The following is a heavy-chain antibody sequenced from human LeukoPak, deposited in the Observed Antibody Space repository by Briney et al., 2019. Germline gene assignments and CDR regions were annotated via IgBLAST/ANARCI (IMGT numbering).Heavy chain of an antibody. CDR1: GYTFTGYY. Sequence: ASVKVSCKASGYTFTGYYMHWVRQAPGQGLEWMGWINPNSGGTNYAQKFQGRVTMTRDTSISTAYMELSSLRSEDTAVYYCARVRDYYGSENYFDYWGQGTLVTVSS. CDR2: INPNSGGT. V-gene: IGHV1-2*02. CDR3: ARVRDYYGSENYFDY. D-gene: IGHD3-10*01. J-gene: IGHJ4*02.